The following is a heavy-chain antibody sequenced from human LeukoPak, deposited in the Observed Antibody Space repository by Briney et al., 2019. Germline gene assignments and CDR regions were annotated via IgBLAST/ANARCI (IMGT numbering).Heavy chain of an antibody. CDR3: ARFGRIAARPADAFDI. D-gene: IGHD6-6*01. J-gene: IGHJ3*02. Sequence: GGSLRLSCAASGFTVSSNYMSWVRQAPGKGLEWVSAIYSGGSTYYADSVKGRFTISRHNSKNTLYLRMNSLRAEDTAVYYCARFGRIAARPADAFDIWGQGTMVTVSS. CDR2: IYSGGST. CDR1: GFTVSSNY. V-gene: IGHV3-53*04.